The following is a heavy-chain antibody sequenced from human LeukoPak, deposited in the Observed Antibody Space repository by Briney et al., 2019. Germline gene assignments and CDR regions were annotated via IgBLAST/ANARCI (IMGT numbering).Heavy chain of an antibody. D-gene: IGHD3-9*01. CDR1: GYTFTGYY. J-gene: IGHJ4*02. V-gene: IGHV1-2*02. CDR3: ARDLSDTIFFDY. Sequence: ASVKVSCKASGYTFTGYYMHWVRQAPGQGLEWMGWINPNSGGTNYAQKFQGRVTMTRDTSISTAYMELSRLRSDDTAVYYCARDLSDTIFFDYWGQGTLATVSS. CDR2: INPNSGGT.